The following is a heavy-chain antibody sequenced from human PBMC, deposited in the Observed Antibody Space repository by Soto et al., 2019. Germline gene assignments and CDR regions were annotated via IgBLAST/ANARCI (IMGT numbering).Heavy chain of an antibody. CDR3: AKEGTGSRRPFVDY. J-gene: IGHJ4*02. V-gene: IGHV3-23*01. CDR1: GFMFSSSA. CDR2: VSGSGDKT. D-gene: IGHD1-1*01. Sequence: GGSLRLSCAVSGFMFSSSAMSWVRQAPGQGLEWVSAVSGSGDKTWYADSVKGRFTISRDNSRNSLYLQMNSLRPEDTAVYYCAKEGTGSRRPFVDYWGQGTLVTVSS.